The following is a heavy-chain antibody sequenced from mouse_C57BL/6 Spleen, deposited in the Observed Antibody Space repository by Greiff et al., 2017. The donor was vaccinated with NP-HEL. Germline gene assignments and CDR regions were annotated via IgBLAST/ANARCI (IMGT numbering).Heavy chain of an antibody. V-gene: IGHV7-3*01. CDR1: GFTFTDYY. Sequence: EVQRVEAGGGLVQPGGSLSLSCAASGFTFTDYYMRWVRQPPGKALEWLGFIRNKANGYTTEYSASVKGRFTISRDNSQSILYLQMNALRAEDSATYYCARSRYSRGYYFDYWGQGTTLTVSS. CDR2: IRNKANGYTT. J-gene: IGHJ2*01. CDR3: ARSRYSRGYYFDY. D-gene: IGHD2-12*01.